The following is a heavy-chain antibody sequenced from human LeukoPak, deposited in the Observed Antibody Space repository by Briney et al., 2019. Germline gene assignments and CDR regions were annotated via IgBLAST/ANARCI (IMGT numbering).Heavy chain of an antibody. V-gene: IGHV3-23*01. CDR3: AKAPIPSGWYYFDY. CDR2: ISGSGGST. D-gene: IGHD6-19*01. CDR1: GFTFSSYA. Sequence: PGGSLRISCAASGFTFSSYAMSWVRQAPGKGPEWVSAISGSGGSTYYADSVKGRFTISRDNSKNTLYLQMNSLRAEDTAVYYCAKAPIPSGWYYFDYWGQGTLVTVSS. J-gene: IGHJ4*02.